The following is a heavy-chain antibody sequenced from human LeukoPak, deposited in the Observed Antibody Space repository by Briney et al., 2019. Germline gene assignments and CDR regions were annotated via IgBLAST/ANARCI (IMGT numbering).Heavy chain of an antibody. D-gene: IGHD2-2*01. CDR2: ISAYNGNT. CDR1: GYTFTSYG. Sequence: ASVKVSCKTSGYTFTSYGISWVRQAPGQGLEWMGWISAYNGNTNYAQKLQGRVTMTTDTSTSTAYMELRSLRSDDTAVYYCARVGEVVPAASLDYWGQGTLVTVSS. V-gene: IGHV1-18*01. J-gene: IGHJ4*02. CDR3: ARVGEVVPAASLDY.